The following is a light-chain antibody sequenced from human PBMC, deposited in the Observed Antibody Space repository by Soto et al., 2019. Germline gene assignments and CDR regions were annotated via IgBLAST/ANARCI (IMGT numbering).Light chain of an antibody. CDR3: QRYNSWLWT. V-gene: IGKV3-15*01. CDR1: QSVSSK. J-gene: IGKJ1*01. Sequence: EIVMTQSPATLSVSPGEGATLSCRASQSVSSKLAWYQQKPGQAPRLLIYGASTRATGIPARFSGSGSGTEFTLIISRLQSEDSAVYYCQRYNSWLWTFGQGTKVEIK. CDR2: GAS.